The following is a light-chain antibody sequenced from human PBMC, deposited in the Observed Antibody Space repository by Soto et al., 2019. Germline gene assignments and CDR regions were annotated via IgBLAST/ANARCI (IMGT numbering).Light chain of an antibody. J-gene: IGKJ2*01. V-gene: IGKV3-20*01. CDR3: QHYGRSPLLYT. CDR2: GSS. Sequence: EIVLTQSPGTLSLSPGERATLSCRTSQSVNSNFLAWYQQKPGQAPRLLVYGSSTMAAGVPDRFSGSGSGTDFTLTISSLEPEDCAVYYCQHYGRSPLLYTFGQGTKLVVK. CDR1: QSVNSNF.